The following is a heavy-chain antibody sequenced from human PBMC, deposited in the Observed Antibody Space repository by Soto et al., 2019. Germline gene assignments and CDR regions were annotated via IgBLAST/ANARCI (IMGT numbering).Heavy chain of an antibody. CDR2: ISYDGSNK. Sequence: PGGSLRLSCAASGFTFSSYGMHWVRQAPGKGLEWVAVISYDGSNKYYADSVKGRFTISRDNSKNTLYLQMNSLRAEDTAVYYCAKAGSLYCSSNSCYKEYYYYGMDVWGQGTTVTVSS. CDR1: GFTFSSYG. J-gene: IGHJ6*02. CDR3: AKAGSLYCSSNSCYKEYYYYGMDV. D-gene: IGHD2-2*02. V-gene: IGHV3-30*18.